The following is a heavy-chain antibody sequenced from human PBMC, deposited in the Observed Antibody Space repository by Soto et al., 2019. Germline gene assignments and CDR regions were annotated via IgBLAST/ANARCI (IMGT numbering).Heavy chain of an antibody. Sequence: GGSLRLSCAASGFTFSDYYIHWIRRAPGKGLEWVSYINSNSRIIYYADSVKGRFTVSRDNAKNSLYLQMNSLGPEDTAVYYCARRVLTSVAPPGFNSIAFRGQGNLVPVSS. CDR2: INSNSRII. V-gene: IGHV3-11*04. CDR3: ARRVLTSVAPPGFNSIAF. D-gene: IGHD4-4*01. J-gene: IGHJ4*02. CDR1: GFTFSDYY.